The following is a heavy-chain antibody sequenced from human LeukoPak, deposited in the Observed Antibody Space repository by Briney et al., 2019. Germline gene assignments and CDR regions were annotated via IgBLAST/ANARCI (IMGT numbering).Heavy chain of an antibody. CDR1: GFTVSSNY. D-gene: IGHD2-15*01. Sequence: GGSLRLSCAASGFTVSSNYTSWVRQAPGKGLEWVSVIYSGGSTYYADSVKGRFTISRDNSKNTPYLQMNSLRAEDTAVYYCARFCSGGSCYYYYGMDVWGQGTTVTVSS. V-gene: IGHV3-66*01. CDR2: IYSGGST. CDR3: ARFCSGGSCYYYYGMDV. J-gene: IGHJ6*02.